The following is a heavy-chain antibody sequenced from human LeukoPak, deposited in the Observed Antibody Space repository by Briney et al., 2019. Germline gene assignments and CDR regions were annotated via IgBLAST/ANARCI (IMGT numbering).Heavy chain of an antibody. D-gene: IGHD3-9*01. CDR3: ARCGEPSYDILTGYSRFDY. J-gene: IGHJ4*02. Sequence: ASVKVSCKASGYTFTSYYMNWVRQAPGQGLEWMGIINPSGGSTSYAQEFQGRLTMTRDTSTSTVYMDLSSLRSDDTAVYYCARCGEPSYDILTGYSRFDYWGQGTLVTVSS. CDR2: INPSGGST. V-gene: IGHV1-46*01. CDR1: GYTFTSYY.